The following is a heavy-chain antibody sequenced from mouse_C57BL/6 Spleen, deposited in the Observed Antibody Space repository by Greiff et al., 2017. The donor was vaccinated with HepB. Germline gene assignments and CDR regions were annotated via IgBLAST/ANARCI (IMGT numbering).Heavy chain of an antibody. CDR3: AREGNYGNYPYYFDY. V-gene: IGHV5-6*01. Sequence: EVQVVESGGDLVKPGGSLKLSCAASGFTFSSYGMSWVRQTPDKRLEWVATISSGGSYTYYPDSVKGRFTISRDNAKNTLYLQMSSLKSEDTAMYYCAREGNYGNYPYYFDYWGQGTTLTVSS. D-gene: IGHD2-1*01. CDR1: GFTFSSYG. CDR2: ISSGGSYT. J-gene: IGHJ2*01.